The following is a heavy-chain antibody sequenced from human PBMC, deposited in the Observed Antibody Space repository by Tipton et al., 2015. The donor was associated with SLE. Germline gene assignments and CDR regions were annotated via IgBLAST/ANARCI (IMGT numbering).Heavy chain of an antibody. V-gene: IGHV4-59*08. CDR3: ARCPLIRGAPGAFDI. Sequence: TLSLTCTVSGDTISDHYWSWIRQPPGKGLEWIGYISYSGSTNYSPSLKSRATISVDTSKNQFSLKLSSVTAADTAVYYCARCPLIRGAPGAFDIWGQGTMVTVSS. J-gene: IGHJ3*02. D-gene: IGHD3-10*01. CDR2: ISYSGST. CDR1: GDTISDHY.